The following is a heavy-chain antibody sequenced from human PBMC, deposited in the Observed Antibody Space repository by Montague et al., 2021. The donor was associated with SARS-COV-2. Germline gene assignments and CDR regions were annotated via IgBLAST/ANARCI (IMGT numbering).Heavy chain of an antibody. Sequence: SETLSLTCAVYGGSFGADHWSWIRQPPGKGLEWIGDIKQSGSTXXXPSXXXRGTISVDTSKNQFSLTLNSVTAEDTAVKFCARGHLSVSMIVVVFTTASYNFDYWGQGAQVTVSS. CDR1: GGSFGADH. V-gene: IGHV4-34*01. D-gene: IGHD3-22*01. CDR2: IKQSGST. CDR3: ARGHLSVSMIVVVFTTASYNFDY. J-gene: IGHJ4*02.